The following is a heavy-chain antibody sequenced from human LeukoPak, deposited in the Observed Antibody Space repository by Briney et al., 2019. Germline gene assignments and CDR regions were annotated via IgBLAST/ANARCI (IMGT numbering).Heavy chain of an antibody. Sequence: SETLSLTCTVSGGSVSNYYWSWLRQPPGKGLKWLGYIYYSGSTDHNPSLKSRVAISVDTSKNQFCLRLSSVTAADTAVYYCARAPAAGDYYGMDVWGQGTTVTVSS. CDR3: ARAPAAGDYYGMDV. J-gene: IGHJ6*02. CDR2: IYYSGST. V-gene: IGHV4-59*02. CDR1: GGSVSNYY. D-gene: IGHD6-13*01.